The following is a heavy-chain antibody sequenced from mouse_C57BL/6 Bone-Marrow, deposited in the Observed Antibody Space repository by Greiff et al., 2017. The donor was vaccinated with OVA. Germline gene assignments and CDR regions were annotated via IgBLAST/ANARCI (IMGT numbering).Heavy chain of an antibody. D-gene: IGHD3-2*02. Sequence: EVMLVESGGGLVQPGGSLSLSCAASGFTFTDYYMSWVRQPPGKALEWLGFIRNKANGYTTEYSASVKGRFTISRDNSQSILYLQMNALRAEDSATYYCASLDSSGLYYFDYWGQGTTLTVSS. J-gene: IGHJ2*01. CDR3: ASLDSSGLYYFDY. CDR2: IRNKANGYTT. CDR1: GFTFTDYY. V-gene: IGHV7-3*01.